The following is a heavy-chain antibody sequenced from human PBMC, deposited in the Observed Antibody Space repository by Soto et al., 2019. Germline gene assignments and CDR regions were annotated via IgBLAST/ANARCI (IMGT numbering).Heavy chain of an antibody. Sequence: QVQLVESGGGVVQPGRSLRLSCAASGFTFSSYGMHWVRRAPGKGLEWVALISYDASKDYYADSVKGRFTISRDNSQNTLFLDMNSLRAEDAAVYYCAKDLYSIAVAGAPVDSWGQGILVIVSS. CDR1: GFTFSSYG. J-gene: IGHJ4*02. D-gene: IGHD6-19*01. CDR2: ISYDASKD. CDR3: AKDLYSIAVAGAPVDS. V-gene: IGHV3-30*18.